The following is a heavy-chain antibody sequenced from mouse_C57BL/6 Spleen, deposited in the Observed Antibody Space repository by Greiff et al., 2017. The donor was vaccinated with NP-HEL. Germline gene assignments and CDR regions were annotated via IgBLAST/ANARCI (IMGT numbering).Heavy chain of an antibody. V-gene: IGHV1-82*01. CDR1: GYAFSSSW. CDR2: IYPGDGDT. D-gene: IGHD1-1*01. CDR3: AREAYYYGSSWYFDV. J-gene: IGHJ1*03. Sequence: VQLQQSGPELVKPGASVKISCKASGYAFSSSWMNWVKQRPGKGLEWIGRIYPGDGDTNYNGKFKGKATLTADKSSSTAYMQLSSLTSEDSAVYFCAREAYYYGSSWYFDVWGTGTTVTVSS.